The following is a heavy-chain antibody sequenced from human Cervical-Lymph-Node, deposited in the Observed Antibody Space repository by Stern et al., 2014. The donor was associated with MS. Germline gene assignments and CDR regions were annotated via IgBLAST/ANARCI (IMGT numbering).Heavy chain of an antibody. CDR1: GFTFSFYD. CDR2: ISSDGSSE. J-gene: IGHJ4*02. CDR3: ANLYGGYSGYDFDF. Sequence: QVQLVQSGGGVVPPGRSLRLSCAVSGFTFSFYDMHWVRQAPGKGLEWVALISSDGSSEYYTDSVKGRFTISRDNSRDTLYLQMNSLRAEDTAVYYCANLYGGYSGYDFDFWGQGTLVTVSS. D-gene: IGHD5-12*01. V-gene: IGHV3-30*18.